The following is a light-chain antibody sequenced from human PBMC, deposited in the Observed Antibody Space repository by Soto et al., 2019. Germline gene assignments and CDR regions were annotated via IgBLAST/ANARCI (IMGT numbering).Light chain of an antibody. CDR3: QQANSFPLT. CDR1: QDISKY. V-gene: IGKV1-33*01. J-gene: IGKJ5*01. CDR2: DAS. Sequence: DIQLTQSPSSLSAYVGDRVTITCQASQDISKYLNWYQQKPGKAPKLLIYDASNLETGVPSRFSGSGSGTDFTLTISSLQPEDFATYYCQQANSFPLTFGQGTRLEIK.